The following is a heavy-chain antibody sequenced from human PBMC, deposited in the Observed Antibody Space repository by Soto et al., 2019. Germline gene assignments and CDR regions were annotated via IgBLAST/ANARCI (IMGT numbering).Heavy chain of an antibody. CDR3: ARAVDVWFDP. V-gene: IGHV6-1*01. CDR2: TYYRSKWST. Sequence: PSQTLSLTCVISGDSVSSNMVTWNWIRQSPSRGLEWLGRTYYRSKWSTDYAASLNSRITINSDTSKNHFSLQLNSVTPEDTAVYFCARAVDVWFDPWGQGTLVTVSS. CDR1: GDSVSSNMVT. J-gene: IGHJ5*02.